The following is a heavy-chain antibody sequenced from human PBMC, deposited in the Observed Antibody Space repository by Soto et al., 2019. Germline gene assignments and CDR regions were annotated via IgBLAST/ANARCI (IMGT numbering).Heavy chain of an antibody. Sequence: GGSLRLSCAASGFTFSDYYMSWIRQAPGKGLEWVSYISSSGSTIYYADSVKGRFTISRDNAKNSLYLQMNSLRAEDTAVYYCARSPPNTPDSRSFDYWGQGTLVTVSS. CDR3: ARSPPNTPDSRSFDY. J-gene: IGHJ4*02. CDR2: ISSSGSTI. V-gene: IGHV3-11*01. CDR1: GFTFSDYY. D-gene: IGHD2-15*01.